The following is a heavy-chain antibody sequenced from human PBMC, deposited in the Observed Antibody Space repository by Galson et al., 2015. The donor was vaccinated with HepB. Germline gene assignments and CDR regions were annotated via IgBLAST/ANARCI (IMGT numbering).Heavy chain of an antibody. CDR1: GFTFSSYA. Sequence: SLRLSCAASGFTFSSYAMSWVRQAPGKGLEWVSAISGSGGSTYYADSVKGRFTISRDNSKNTLYLQMNSLRAEDTAVYYCAKDVGYYGDVYYGMDVWGQGTTVTVSS. CDR2: ISGSGGST. V-gene: IGHV3-23*01. J-gene: IGHJ6*02. CDR3: AKDVGYYGDVYYGMDV. D-gene: IGHD4-17*01.